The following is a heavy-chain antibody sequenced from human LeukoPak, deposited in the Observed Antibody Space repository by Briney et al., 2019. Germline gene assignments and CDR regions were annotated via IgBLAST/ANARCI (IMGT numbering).Heavy chain of an antibody. D-gene: IGHD1-26*01. V-gene: IGHV5-51*01. CDR1: GYSFTSYW. Sequence: GESLKIPCKGFGYSFTSYWIGWVRQIPGKGLEWMGIIYPGDSDTRYSPSFQGQVTISADKSTSTAYLQWSSLKASDTAMYYCAGLWSYGSYFDYWGQGTLVTVSS. CDR3: AGLWSYGSYFDY. CDR2: IYPGDSDT. J-gene: IGHJ4*02.